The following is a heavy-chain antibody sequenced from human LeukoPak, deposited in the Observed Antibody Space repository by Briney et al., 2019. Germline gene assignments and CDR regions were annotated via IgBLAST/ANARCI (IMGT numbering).Heavy chain of an antibody. CDR2: INPSGGST. J-gene: IGHJ4*02. CDR1: GYTFTSYY. D-gene: IGHD3-3*01. V-gene: IGHV1-46*01. CDR3: ARDRRVFGVVVHFDY. Sequence: ASVKVSCKASGYTFTSYYMHWVRPAPGQGLEWMGIINPSGGSTSYAQKFQGRVTITRDTSTSTVYMELSSLRSEDTAVYYCARDRRVFGVVVHFDYWGQGTLVTVSS.